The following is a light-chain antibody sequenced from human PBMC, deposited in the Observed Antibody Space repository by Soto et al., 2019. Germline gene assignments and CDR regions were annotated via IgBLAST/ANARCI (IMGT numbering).Light chain of an antibody. CDR1: QSPLHSNGYNY. Sequence: DIVMTQSPLSLPVTPGEPASISCRSSQSPLHSNGYNYLDWYLQKPGQSPQLLIYLGSNRASGVPDRFSGSGSGTDFTLKISRVEAEDVGVYYCMQALQTPLTFGGGTKVDIK. J-gene: IGKJ4*01. V-gene: IGKV2-28*01. CDR2: LGS. CDR3: MQALQTPLT.